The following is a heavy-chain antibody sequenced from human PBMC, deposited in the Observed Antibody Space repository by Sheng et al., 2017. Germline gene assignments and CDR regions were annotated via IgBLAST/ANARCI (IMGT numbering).Heavy chain of an antibody. CDR3: ARDSYYYDSSGWWD. D-gene: IGHD3-22*01. CDR1: GFTFSSYA. CDR2: ISYDGSNK. J-gene: IGHJ4*02. V-gene: IGHV3-30*04. Sequence: QVQLVESGGGVVQPGRSLRLSCAASGFTFSSYAMHWVRQAPGKGLEWVAVISYDGSNKYYADSVKGRFTISRDNSKNTLYLQMNSLRAEDTAVYYCARDSYYYDSSGWWDWGQGTLVTVSS.